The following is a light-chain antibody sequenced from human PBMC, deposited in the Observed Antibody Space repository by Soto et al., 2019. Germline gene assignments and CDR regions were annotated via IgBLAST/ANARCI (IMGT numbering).Light chain of an antibody. J-gene: IGKJ1*01. CDR2: DAS. V-gene: IGKV1-5*01. CDR3: QQYNSYSRT. CDR1: QSISGW. Sequence: DIQMTQSPSTLSASVGDTVTVTFRASQSISGWLAWYQQKPGKAPNLLISDASSLESGVPSRFSGSGSGTEFTLTINSLQPDDFATYFCQQYNSYSRTFGQGTKVDIK.